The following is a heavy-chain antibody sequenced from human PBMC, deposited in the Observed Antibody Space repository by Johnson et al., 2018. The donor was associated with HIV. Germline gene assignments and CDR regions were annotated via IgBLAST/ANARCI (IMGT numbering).Heavy chain of an antibody. Sequence: VQLVESGGGVVRPGESLRLSCAASGFTFDDYGMSWVRQAPGKGLEWVSGINWNGGNTGYADSVKGRFTLSRDNSKNTLYLQMNSLRVEDTAVYDCARSIIAREAFDVWGQGTMVTVSS. CDR2: INWNGGNT. CDR3: ARSIIAREAFDV. D-gene: IGHD2-21*01. CDR1: GFTFDDYG. J-gene: IGHJ3*01. V-gene: IGHV3-20*01.